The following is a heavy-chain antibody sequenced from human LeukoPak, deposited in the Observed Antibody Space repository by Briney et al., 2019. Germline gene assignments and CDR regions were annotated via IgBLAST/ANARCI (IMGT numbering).Heavy chain of an antibody. CDR2: IYYSGST. V-gene: IGHV4-59*06. CDR1: GASISSDY. CDR3: AGKMVRGVIPRRNYYYMDV. Sequence: SETLSLTCTVSGASISSDYWSWIRRHPGKGLEWIGYIYYSGSTYYNPSLKSRVTISVDTSKNQFSLKLSSVTAADTAVYYCAGKMVRGVIPRRNYYYMDVWGKGTTVTVSS. D-gene: IGHD3-10*01. J-gene: IGHJ6*03.